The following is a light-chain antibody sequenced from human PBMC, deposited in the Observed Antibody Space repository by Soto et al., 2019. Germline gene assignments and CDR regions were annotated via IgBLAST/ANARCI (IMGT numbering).Light chain of an antibody. J-gene: IGKJ1*01. Sequence: DIQMTQSPSSLSASIGDRVTITCRASQNIRIYLNWFQQKPGKAPNLLIYGASSLQSGVPSRFSGSGSGTDFTPTINSLQPEDFATYYCQKYNGGTRPFGQGTKVDIK. CDR1: QNIRIY. CDR2: GAS. V-gene: IGKV1-39*01. CDR3: QKYNGGTRP.